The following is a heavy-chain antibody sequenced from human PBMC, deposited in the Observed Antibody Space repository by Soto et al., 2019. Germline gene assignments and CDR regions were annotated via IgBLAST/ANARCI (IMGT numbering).Heavy chain of an antibody. J-gene: IGHJ3*02. CDR2: INPYNANT. Sequence: ASVKVSCKTSGYTFTNHGINWVRQAPGQGLEWMGWINPYNANTNYAQKLHGRVTMTTDTSTSTAYMDLRSLTSDDTAVYYCARDRVAGIWGDAFDIWGQRTMVTVSS. CDR1: GYTFTNHG. D-gene: IGHD3-16*01. CDR3: ARDRVAGIWGDAFDI. V-gene: IGHV1-18*04.